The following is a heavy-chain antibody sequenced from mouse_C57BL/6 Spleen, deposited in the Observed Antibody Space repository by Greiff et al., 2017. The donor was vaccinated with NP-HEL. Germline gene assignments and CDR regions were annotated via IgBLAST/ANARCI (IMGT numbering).Heavy chain of an antibody. V-gene: IGHV1-7*01. CDR3: ARSGDGYSYYFDY. CDR2: INPSSGYT. CDR1: GYTFTSYW. D-gene: IGHD2-3*01. J-gene: IGHJ2*01. Sequence: QVQLQQSGAELAKPGASVKLSCKASGYTFTSYWMHWVNQRPGQGLEWIGYINPSSGYTKYNQKFKDKATLTADKSSSTAYMQLSSLTYEDSAVYYCARSGDGYSYYFDYWGQGTTLTVSS.